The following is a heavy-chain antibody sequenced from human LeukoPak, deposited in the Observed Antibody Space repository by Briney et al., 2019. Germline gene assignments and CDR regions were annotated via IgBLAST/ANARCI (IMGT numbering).Heavy chain of an antibody. CDR3: ARGGSSWYRYSDY. CDR1: RFTFSSYA. D-gene: IGHD6-13*01. V-gene: IGHV3-30*04. CDR2: ISYDGNNK. Sequence: GGSLRLSCAASRFTFSSYAMHWVRQAPGKGLEWVAVISYDGNNKYYADSVKGRFTISRDNSKNTLYLQMNSLRAEDTAVYYCARGGSSWYRYSDYWGQGTLVTVSS. J-gene: IGHJ4*02.